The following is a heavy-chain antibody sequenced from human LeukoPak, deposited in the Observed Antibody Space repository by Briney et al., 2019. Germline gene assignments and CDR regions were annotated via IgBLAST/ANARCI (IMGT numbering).Heavy chain of an antibody. V-gene: IGHV1-18*01. J-gene: IGHJ4*02. CDR3: ARDLRDYDFWSGYYSPSLDY. Sequence: GASVKVSCKASGHTFISYGISWVRQAPGQGLEWMGWISAYNGNTNYAQKLQGRVTMTTDTSTSTAYMELRSLRSDDTAVYYCARDLRDYDFWSGYYSPSLDYWGQGTLVTVSS. D-gene: IGHD3-3*01. CDR2: ISAYNGNT. CDR1: GHTFISYG.